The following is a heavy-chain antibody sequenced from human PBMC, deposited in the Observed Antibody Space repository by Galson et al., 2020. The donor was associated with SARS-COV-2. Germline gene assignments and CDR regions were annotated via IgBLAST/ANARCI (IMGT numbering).Heavy chain of an antibody. V-gene: IGHV3-30*01. CDR2: ISYDGSNK. CDR3: ARVYSSSWYFWHGVFDY. CDR1: GFTFSSYA. D-gene: IGHD6-13*01. J-gene: IGHJ4*02. Sequence: GESLKISCAASGFTFSSYAMHWVRQAPGKGLEWVAVISYDGSNKYYADSVKGRFTISRDNSKNTLYLQMNSLRAEDTAVYYCARVYSSSWYFWHGVFDYWGQGTLVTVSS.